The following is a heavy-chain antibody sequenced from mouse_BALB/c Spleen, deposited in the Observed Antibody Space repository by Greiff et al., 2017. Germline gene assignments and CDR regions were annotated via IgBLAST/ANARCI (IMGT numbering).Heavy chain of an antibody. V-gene: IGHV1S126*01. J-gene: IGHJ1*01. CDR2: IDPSDSET. CDR1: GYSFTSYW. CDR3: ARAHGYYRYFDV. Sequence: VQVVESGPQLVRPGASVKISCKASGYSFTSYWMHWVKQRPGQGLEWIGMIDPSDSETRLNQKFKDKATLTVDKSSSTAYMQLSSPTSEDSAVYSCARAHGYYRYFDVWGAGTTVTVSS. D-gene: IGHD2-2*01.